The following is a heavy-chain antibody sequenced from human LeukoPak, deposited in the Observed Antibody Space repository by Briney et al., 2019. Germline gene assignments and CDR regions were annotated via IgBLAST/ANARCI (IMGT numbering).Heavy chain of an antibody. CDR1: GGSISSGGYY. Sequence: PSQTLSLTCTVSGGSISSGGYYWSWLRQHPGKGLEWIGYIYYSGSTYYNPSFKSRVTISVDASKNQFSLKLSSVTAADTAVYYCARGGGWWLRFGTLRWFDPWGQGTLVTVSS. V-gene: IGHV4-31*03. D-gene: IGHD5-12*01. CDR2: IYYSGST. J-gene: IGHJ5*02. CDR3: ARGGGWWLRFGTLRWFDP.